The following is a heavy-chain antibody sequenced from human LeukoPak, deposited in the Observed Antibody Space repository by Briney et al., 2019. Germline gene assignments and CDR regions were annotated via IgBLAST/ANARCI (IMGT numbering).Heavy chain of an antibody. D-gene: IGHD1-26*01. CDR2: IYYSGYT. Sequence: SETLSLTCTVSGGSISSYYWSWIRQRPGKGLKWIGNIYYSGYTTYSPSLRSRVTISVDTSKNQFSLKLSSVTAADTALYYCARVRVVWDLDDAFDIWGQGTMVTVSS. J-gene: IGHJ3*02. CDR3: ARVRVVWDLDDAFDI. CDR1: GGSISSYY. V-gene: IGHV4-59*01.